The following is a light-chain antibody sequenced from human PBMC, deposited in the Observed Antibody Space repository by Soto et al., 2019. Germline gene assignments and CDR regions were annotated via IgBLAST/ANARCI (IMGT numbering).Light chain of an antibody. CDR3: SSYPSSSTCV. V-gene: IGLV2-14*01. J-gene: IGLJ1*01. CDR2: DVS. Sequence: QSVLTQPASVSGSPGQSITISCTGTSSDVGGYNYVSWYQQHPGKAPKLMIYDVSNRPSGVSNRFSGSKSGNTASLTISGLQAEDEADYYCSSYPSSSTCVFGTGTKVTVL. CDR1: SSDVGGYNY.